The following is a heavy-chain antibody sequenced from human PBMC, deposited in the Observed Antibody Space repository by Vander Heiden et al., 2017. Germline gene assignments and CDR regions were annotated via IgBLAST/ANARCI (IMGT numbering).Heavy chain of an antibody. CDR2: INGRRRPV. CDR1: GFAFSSLG. CDR3: VTGAFDI. V-gene: IGHV3-48*02. Sequence: EGQLVESGGGLMQGGGSLSPSCAASGFAFSSLGMNWVRQAPGKGLEWISYINGRRRPVFYADSVKGRFTSSRDNAKKSMYMKMNSLRDDDTARYYCVTGAFDIWGPGTVVTVSP. J-gene: IGHJ3*02.